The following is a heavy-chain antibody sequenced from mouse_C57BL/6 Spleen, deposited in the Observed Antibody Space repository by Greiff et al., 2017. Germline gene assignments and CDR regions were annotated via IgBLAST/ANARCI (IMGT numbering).Heavy chain of an antibody. CDR2: IYPGDGAT. CDR1: GYAFSSSW. J-gene: IGHJ3*01. D-gene: IGHD2-4*01. CDR3: ARYDYDGLGY. V-gene: IGHV1-82*01. Sequence: QVQLQQSGPELVKPGASVKISCKASGYAFSSSWMNWVKQRPGKGLEWIGRIYPGDGATNYNGKFKGKATLTADKSSSTAYMQLSSLTSEDSAVYFCARYDYDGLGYWGQGTLVTVSA.